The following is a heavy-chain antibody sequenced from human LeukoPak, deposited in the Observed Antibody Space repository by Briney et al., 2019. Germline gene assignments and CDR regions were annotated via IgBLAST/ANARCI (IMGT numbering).Heavy chain of an antibody. V-gene: IGHV3-48*01. J-gene: IGHJ4*02. CDR3: ARGTAAATGSLYYFDY. CDR1: GFTFSSYS. D-gene: IGHD6-13*01. CDR2: ISSSSSTI. Sequence: GGSLRLSCAASGFTFSSYSMNWVRLAPGKGLEWVSYISSSSSTIYYADSVKGRFTISRDNAKNSLYLQMNSLRAEDTAVYYCARGTAAATGSLYYFDYWGQGTLVTVSS.